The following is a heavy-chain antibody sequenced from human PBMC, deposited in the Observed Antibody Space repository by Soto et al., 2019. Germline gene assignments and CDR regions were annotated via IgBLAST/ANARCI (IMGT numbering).Heavy chain of an antibody. J-gene: IGHJ4*02. D-gene: IGHD1-26*01. CDR1: GFTFSSYA. Sequence: EVQLLESGGGLVQPGGSLRLSCAASGFTFSSYAMSWVRQAPGKGLEWVSAISGSGGSTYYADSVKGRFTISSDNSKKALHRQMYSLSGSETAVYYCANAKLTSGAYYVVYWGQGTLVTVS. CDR3: ANAKLTSGAYYVVY. CDR2: ISGSGGST. V-gene: IGHV3-23*01.